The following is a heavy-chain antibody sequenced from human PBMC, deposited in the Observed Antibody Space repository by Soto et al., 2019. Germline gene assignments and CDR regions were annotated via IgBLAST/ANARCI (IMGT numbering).Heavy chain of an antibody. J-gene: IGHJ4*02. CDR3: VKDRYVDY. Sequence: GGSLRLSCSVSGFTFSSYAMHWVRQAPGKGLEYIASISSEGATTYYADSVKGRFIISRDNSKNTLYLQMSSLRAEDTAVYYCVKDRYVDYWGQGILVTV. V-gene: IGHV3-64D*06. CDR1: GFTFSSYA. CDR2: ISSEGATT.